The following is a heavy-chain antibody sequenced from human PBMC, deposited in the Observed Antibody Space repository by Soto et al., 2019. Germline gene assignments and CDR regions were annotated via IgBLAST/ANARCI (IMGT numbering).Heavy chain of an antibody. CDR1: GFTFSSYS. CDR2: ISSSSSYI. Sequence: EVQLVESGGGLVKPGGSLRLSCAASGFTFSSYSMKWVRQAPGKGLEWVSSISSSSSYIYYADSVKGRFTISRDNANNSLYLQMHSLRAADTAVYYCMRDQPGYRYGYGLGYWCQGARVTGSS. D-gene: IGHD5-18*01. J-gene: IGHJ4*02. V-gene: IGHV3-21*01. CDR3: MRDQPGYRYGYGLGY.